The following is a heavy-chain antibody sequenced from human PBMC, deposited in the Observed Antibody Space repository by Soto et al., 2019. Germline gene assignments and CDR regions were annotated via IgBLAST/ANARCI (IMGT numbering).Heavy chain of an antibody. CDR2: ISYDGSNK. Sequence: VGSLRLSCAASGFTFSSYGMHWVRQAPGKGLEWVAVISYDGSNKYYADSVKGRFTISRDNSKNTLYLQMNSLRAEDTAVYYCAKDLPRVVGATEYYYYGMDVWGQGTTVTVSS. J-gene: IGHJ6*02. CDR1: GFTFSSYG. CDR3: AKDLPRVVGATEYYYYGMDV. D-gene: IGHD1-26*01. V-gene: IGHV3-30*18.